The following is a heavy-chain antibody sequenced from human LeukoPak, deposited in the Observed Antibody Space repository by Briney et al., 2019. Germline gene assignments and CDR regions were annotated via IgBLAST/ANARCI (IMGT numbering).Heavy chain of an antibody. Sequence: GGSLRLSCAASGFTFSNYGMSWVRQAPGKGLDWVSTISGSGDSTYYADSVKGRFTISRDNSKNTLYLQTNSLRAEDTAVYYCATLRKSFWIPEFDFWGQGTLVTVSS. CDR3: ATLRKSFWIPEFDF. J-gene: IGHJ4*02. CDR1: GFTFSNYG. D-gene: IGHD1-1*01. CDR2: ISGSGDST. V-gene: IGHV3-23*01.